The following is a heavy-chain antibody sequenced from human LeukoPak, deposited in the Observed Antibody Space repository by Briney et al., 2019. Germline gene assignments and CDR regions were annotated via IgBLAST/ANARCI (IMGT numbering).Heavy chain of an antibody. D-gene: IGHD2-15*01. V-gene: IGHV3-48*01. CDR1: GFTFSSYS. CDR3: AREGYEDYYYYYMDV. J-gene: IGHJ6*03. CDR2: ISSSSSTI. Sequence: PGGSLRLSSAASGFTFSSYSMNWVRQAPGKGLEWVSYISSSSSTIYYADSVKGRFTISRDNAKNSLYLQMNSLRAEDTAVYYCAREGYEDYYYYYMDVWGKGTTVTVSS.